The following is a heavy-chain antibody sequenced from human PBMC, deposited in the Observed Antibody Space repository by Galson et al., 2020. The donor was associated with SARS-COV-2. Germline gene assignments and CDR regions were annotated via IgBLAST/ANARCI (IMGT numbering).Heavy chain of an antibody. J-gene: IGHJ6*02. D-gene: IGHD5-18*01. Sequence: GESLKISCAASGFTFSSYGMHWVRQAPGKGLEWVAVISYDGSNKYYADSVKGRFTISRDNSKNTLYLQMNSLRAEDTAVYYCAKDLGVDTAMVLGGGFYGRVVWGQGTMFTVSS. V-gene: IGHV3-30*18. CDR1: GFTFSSYG. CDR3: AKDLGVDTAMVLGGGFYGRVV. CDR2: ISYDGSNK.